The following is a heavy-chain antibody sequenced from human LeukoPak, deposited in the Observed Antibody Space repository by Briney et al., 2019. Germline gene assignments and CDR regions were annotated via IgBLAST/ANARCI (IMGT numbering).Heavy chain of an antibody. J-gene: IGHJ3*02. Sequence: PSETLSLTCTVSGVSISSSNSYWGWIRQPPGKGLEWIGSIYYSGNTYYNASLKSQVSISIDTSKNQFSLRLTSVTAADTAVYYCARDKRLPRPLTFGGVIVQGAFDIWGQGTMVTVSS. CDR2: IYYSGNT. V-gene: IGHV4-39*02. CDR3: ARDKRLPRPLTFGGVIVQGAFDI. D-gene: IGHD3-16*02. CDR1: GVSISSSNSY.